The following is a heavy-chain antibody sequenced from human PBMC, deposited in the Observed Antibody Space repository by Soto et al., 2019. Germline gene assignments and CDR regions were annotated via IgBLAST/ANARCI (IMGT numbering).Heavy chain of an antibody. J-gene: IGHJ5*02. CDR3: ARSITIFGVVQGGWFDL. CDR2: IYYSGST. D-gene: IGHD3-3*01. Sequence: SETLSLTCTVSGGSVSSYYWSWIRQPPGKGLEWIAYIYYSGSTDYNPSLKSRVTISVDTSKNQFSLKLSSVTAADTAVYYCARSITIFGVVQGGWFDLWGQRTLDTGSS. V-gene: IGHV4-59*02. CDR1: GGSVSSYY.